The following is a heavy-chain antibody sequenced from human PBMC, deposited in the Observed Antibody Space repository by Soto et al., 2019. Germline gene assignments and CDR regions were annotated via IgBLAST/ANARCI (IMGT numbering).Heavy chain of an antibody. V-gene: IGHV1-69*06. CDR1: GGTFSTYS. CDR2: IIPIFGTA. Sequence: QVQLVQSGAEVKKPGSSVKVSCKTSGGTFSTYSIVWVRQAPGEGLEWMGGIIPIFGTANYAQKFQDRVKITADKSTNTAFMELSSLKSEDTAMYYCASSSWNNYAVCTNYYFDYWGQGTLVTVSS. CDR3: ASSSWNNYAVCTNYYFDY. D-gene: IGHD5-18*01. J-gene: IGHJ4*02.